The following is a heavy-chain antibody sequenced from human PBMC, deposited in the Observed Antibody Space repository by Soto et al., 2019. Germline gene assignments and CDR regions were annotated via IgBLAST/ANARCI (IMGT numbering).Heavy chain of an antibody. J-gene: IGHJ4*02. Sequence: QVQLVESGGGVVQPGRSLRLSCAASGFTFSSYGMHWVRQAPGKGLEWVAVIAYDGSNKYYADSVKGRFTISRDNSKNTLYLQMTSLRAEDTAVYYCAKCLAGPRNYFDYWGQGTLVTVSS. CDR1: GFTFSSYG. CDR2: IAYDGSNK. V-gene: IGHV3-30*18. D-gene: IGHD6-19*01. CDR3: AKCLAGPRNYFDY.